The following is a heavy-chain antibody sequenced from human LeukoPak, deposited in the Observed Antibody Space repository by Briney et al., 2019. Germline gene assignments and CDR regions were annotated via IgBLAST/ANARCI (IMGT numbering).Heavy chain of an antibody. J-gene: IGHJ4*02. V-gene: IGHV4-59*12. CDR3: ASGMGSYPDY. D-gene: IGHD3-10*01. CDR2: IYHSGST. CDR1: GGSISSYY. Sequence: SETLSLTCTVSGGSISSYYWSWIRQPPGKGLEWIGEIYHSGSTNYNPSLKSRVTISVDKSKNQFSLKLSSVTGADTAVYYCASGMGSYPDYWGQGTLVTVSS.